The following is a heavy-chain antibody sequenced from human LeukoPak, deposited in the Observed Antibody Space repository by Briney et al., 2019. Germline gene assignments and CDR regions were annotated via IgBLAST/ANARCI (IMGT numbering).Heavy chain of an antibody. D-gene: IGHD3-22*01. CDR1: GITRSNYG. V-gene: IGHV3-23*01. J-gene: IGHJ4*02. Sequence: PGGSQRRSCAVAGITRSNYGISLVRQAPRKELEWVAGISDSGGSTNYADSVKGRFTISRDNPKNTLYLQMNSLRAEDTAVYFCARRGVVIRVILVGFHKEAFYFDSWGQGALVTVSS. CDR3: ARRGVVIRVILVGFHKEAFYFDS. CDR2: ISDSGGST.